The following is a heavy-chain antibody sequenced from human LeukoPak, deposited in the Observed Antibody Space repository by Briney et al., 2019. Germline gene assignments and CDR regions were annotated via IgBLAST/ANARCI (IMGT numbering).Heavy chain of an antibody. V-gene: IGHV1-8*03. D-gene: IGHD3-22*01. Sequence: ASVKVSCKASGYTFTSYDINWVRQATGQGLEWMGWMNPNSGNTGYAQKFQGRVTITMNTSISTAYMELSSLRSEDTAVYFCARGRAPHMDYDTSGPPFEGAFDIWGQGTMVTVSS. CDR3: ARGRAPHMDYDTSGPPFEGAFDI. CDR2: MNPNSGNT. CDR1: GYTFTSYD. J-gene: IGHJ3*02.